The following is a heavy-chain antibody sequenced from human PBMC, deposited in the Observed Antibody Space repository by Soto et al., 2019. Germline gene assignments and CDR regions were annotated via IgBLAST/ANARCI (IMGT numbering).Heavy chain of an antibody. D-gene: IGHD2-8*02. CDR2: IYPGDPDT. Sequence: GESLKISCQGSGYAFSSYWIAWVRQMPGKGLEWMGIIYPGDPDTRYSPSFQGQVTISVDKSITTAYLQWSSLKASDTAMYYCARGYCTATICDPWFDPWGQGTLVTV. J-gene: IGHJ5*02. V-gene: IGHV5-51*01. CDR1: GYAFSSYW. CDR3: ARGYCTATICDPWFDP.